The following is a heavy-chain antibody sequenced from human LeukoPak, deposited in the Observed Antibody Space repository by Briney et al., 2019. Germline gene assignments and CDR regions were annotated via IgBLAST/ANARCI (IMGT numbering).Heavy chain of an antibody. Sequence: GGSLRLSCAASGFTFNNYAMSWVRQAPGKGLEWVSTISSSGTNYADSVKGRFTISRDNSKSTVDLQMNSLRADDTAVYYCARDPGGSFDFWGQGTLVTVSS. CDR2: ISSSGT. CDR3: ARDPGGSFDF. D-gene: IGHD3-16*01. CDR1: GFTFNNYA. J-gene: IGHJ4*02. V-gene: IGHV3-23*01.